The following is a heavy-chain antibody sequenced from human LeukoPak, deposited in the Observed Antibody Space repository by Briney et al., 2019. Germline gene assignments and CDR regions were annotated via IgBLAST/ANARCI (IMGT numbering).Heavy chain of an antibody. D-gene: IGHD3-10*01. CDR1: GGSISSYY. V-gene: IGHV4-4*07. CDR2: IYTSGST. CDR3: ARDAYYYGHPVNWFNP. J-gene: IGHJ5*02. Sequence: SXXLSLTFTVSGGSISSYYWSWVRQPAGKGLEWIGRIYTSGSTNYNPSLKSRVTMSVDTSKNPFSLKLSSVTAADTAVYYCARDAYYYGHPVNWFNPWGQGTLVTVSS.